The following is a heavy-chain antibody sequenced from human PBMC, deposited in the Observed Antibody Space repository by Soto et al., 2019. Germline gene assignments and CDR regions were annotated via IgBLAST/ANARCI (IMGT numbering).Heavy chain of an antibody. CDR3: ARLKGFGWFDP. CDR1: GGSISSSSYY. Sequence: QLQLQESGPGLVKPSETLSLTCTVSGGSISSSSYYWGWIRQPPGKGLEWIGSIYYSGSTYYNPSLKSRVTISVDTSKNQFSLKLSSVTAADTAVYYCARLKGFGWFDPWGPGTLVTVSS. D-gene: IGHD3-3*01. J-gene: IGHJ5*02. V-gene: IGHV4-39*01. CDR2: IYYSGST.